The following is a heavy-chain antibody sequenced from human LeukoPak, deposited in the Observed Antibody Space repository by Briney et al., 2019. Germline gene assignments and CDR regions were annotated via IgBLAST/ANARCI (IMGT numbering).Heavy chain of an antibody. Sequence: PGGSLRLSGAASGFTFSNYNMNWVRQAPGKGLEWVSYISSSSSTIYYADSVKGRFTISRDNAKNSLYLQMNSLRAEDTAVYYCARDHYYGSGSSYKDYWGQGSLVTVSS. CDR1: GFTFSNYN. CDR3: ARDHYYGSGSSYKDY. V-gene: IGHV3-48*01. J-gene: IGHJ4*02. CDR2: ISSSSSTI. D-gene: IGHD3-10*01.